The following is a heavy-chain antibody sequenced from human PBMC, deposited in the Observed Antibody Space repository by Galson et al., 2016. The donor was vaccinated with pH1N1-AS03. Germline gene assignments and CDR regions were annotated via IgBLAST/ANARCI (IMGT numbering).Heavy chain of an antibody. J-gene: IGHJ4*02. V-gene: IGHV3-7*01. CDR3: ASGRVFFDS. CDR2: IKQDASDK. CDR1: ESIFSSYW. Sequence: SLRLSCAASESIFSSYWMTWVRQAPGRGLEWVANIKQDASDKYYVDSVKGRFTVSRDNSKRSLYLEMNSQRGEDTAVYYCASGRVFFDSWGQGALVTVSS.